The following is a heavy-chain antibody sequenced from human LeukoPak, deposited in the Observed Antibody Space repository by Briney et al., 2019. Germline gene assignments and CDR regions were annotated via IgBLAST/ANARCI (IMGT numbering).Heavy chain of an antibody. D-gene: IGHD3-10*01. CDR2: FDPEDGET. V-gene: IGHV1-24*01. J-gene: IGHJ4*02. CDR3: ARGGILWFGELIDY. Sequence: ASVKVSCKVSGYTLTELSMHWVRQAPGKGLEWMGGFDPEDGETIYAQKFQGRVTMTEDTSTDTAYMELSSLRSEDTAVYYCARGGILWFGELIDYWGQGTLVTVSS. CDR1: GYTLTELS.